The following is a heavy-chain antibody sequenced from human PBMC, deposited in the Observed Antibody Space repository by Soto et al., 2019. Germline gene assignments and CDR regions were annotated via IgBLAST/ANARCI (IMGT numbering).Heavy chain of an antibody. Sequence: QVQLVQSGAEVKKPGSSVKVSCKASGGPFSSHAFSWVRQAPGQGPEWMGGIIPKFDAPNYPPKFQGRVTITADKSTSTAYMELSSLRSDDTAVYYCARGLRVDSGYNSDAGRVYYYHGMDVWGQGTTVTVSS. CDR1: GGPFSSHA. V-gene: IGHV1-69*06. CDR2: IIPKFDAP. D-gene: IGHD5-12*01. J-gene: IGHJ6*02. CDR3: ARGLRVDSGYNSDAGRVYYYHGMDV.